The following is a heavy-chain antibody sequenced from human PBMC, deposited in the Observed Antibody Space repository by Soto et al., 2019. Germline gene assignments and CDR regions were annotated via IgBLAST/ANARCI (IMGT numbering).Heavy chain of an antibody. J-gene: IGHJ4*02. Sequence: QVQLVQSGAEVKKPGASVKVSCKASGYTFTGYYMHWVRQAPGHGLEWMGWINPNSGGTNYAQKLQGRVTMTRDTSISTAYRELSRLRSDDTAVYYCARCYGSSGYYYGYWGQGTLVTVS. CDR1: GYTFTGYY. CDR3: ARCYGSSGYYYGY. V-gene: IGHV1-2*02. D-gene: IGHD3-22*01. CDR2: INPNSGGT.